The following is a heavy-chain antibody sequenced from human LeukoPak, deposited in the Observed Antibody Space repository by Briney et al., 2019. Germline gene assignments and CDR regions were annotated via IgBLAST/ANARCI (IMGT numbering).Heavy chain of an antibody. CDR3: AKDKWELDAFDI. CDR2: IRSDGTNK. Sequence: GGSLRLSCAASGFTFSSYGVHWVRQAPGKGLEWVAFIRSDGTNKYYADSVKGRFTISRDNSKNTLYLQMNSLRAEDTAVFYCAKDKWELDAFDIWGQGTMVTVSS. CDR1: GFTFSSYG. J-gene: IGHJ3*02. D-gene: IGHD1-26*01. V-gene: IGHV3-30*02.